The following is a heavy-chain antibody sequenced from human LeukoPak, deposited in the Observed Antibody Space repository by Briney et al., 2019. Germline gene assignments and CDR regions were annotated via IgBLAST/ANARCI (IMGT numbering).Heavy chain of an antibody. CDR3: ADFDLVLYSWLY. J-gene: IGHJ4*02. Sequence: GGSLRLSCAASGFTFSNACMSWVRQAPGKGLEWVGRIKSKTDGGTTDYAAPVKGRFTISRDDSKNTLYLQMNSLKNEDTAVYYCADFDLVLYSWLYWGPGTLVTVSS. V-gene: IGHV3-15*01. CDR1: GFTFSNAC. CDR2: IKSKTDGGTT. D-gene: IGHD3-9*01.